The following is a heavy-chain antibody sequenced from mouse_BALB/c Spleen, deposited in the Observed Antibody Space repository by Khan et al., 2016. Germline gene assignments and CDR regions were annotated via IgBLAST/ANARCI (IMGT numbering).Heavy chain of an antibody. J-gene: IGHJ2*01. V-gene: IGHV9-3*02. CDR2: INTNTEES. CDR3: AIYGSSAYFDS. Sequence: QIQLVQSGPELKKPGETVKISCKASGYTFRNYGINWVTQAPGKGLKWMGWINTNTEESIFADEFKGRFAFSLETSASTAYLQINNLKNEDTATYFCAIYGSSAYFDSWGRGTTLTVSS. CDR1: GYTFRNYG. D-gene: IGHD1-1*01.